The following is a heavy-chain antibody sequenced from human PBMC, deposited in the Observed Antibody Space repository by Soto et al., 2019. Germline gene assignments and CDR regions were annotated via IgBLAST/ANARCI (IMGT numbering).Heavy chain of an antibody. D-gene: IGHD1-20*01. CDR1: GFDFSNTW. Sequence: GGSLRLSCATSGFDFSNTWIRWVRQVPGQGLVWVSRINSDGSSIIYADSVKGRFTLSRDNAKNTVHLQMSSLRVEDTAVYYCAKDWYHTIDSWGQGIPVTVSS. CDR2: INSDGSSI. J-gene: IGHJ4*02. V-gene: IGHV3-74*01. CDR3: AKDWYHTIDS.